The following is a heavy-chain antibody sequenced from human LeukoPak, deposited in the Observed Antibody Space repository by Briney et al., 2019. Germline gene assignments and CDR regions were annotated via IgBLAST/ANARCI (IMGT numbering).Heavy chain of an antibody. Sequence: SETLSLTCTVSGGSIRSYYWSWIRQPPGKGLEGIGYIYYSGSTNYNPSLKSRVTISVDTSKNQFSLKLSSVTAADTAVYYCARQNPSGSYGYYFDYWGQGTLVTVSS. V-gene: IGHV4-59*08. J-gene: IGHJ4*02. CDR3: ARQNPSGSYGYYFDY. D-gene: IGHD1-26*01. CDR1: GGSIRSYY. CDR2: IYYSGST.